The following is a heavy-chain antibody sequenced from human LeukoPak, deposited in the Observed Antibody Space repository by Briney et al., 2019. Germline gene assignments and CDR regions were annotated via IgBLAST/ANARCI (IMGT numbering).Heavy chain of an antibody. CDR2: ISAYNGNT. Sequence: ASVKVSCKASGYTFTSYGISWVRQAPGQGLEWMGWISAYNGNTNYAQELQGRVTMTTDTSTSTAYMELRSLRSDDMAVYYCAREDRSSYCSSTSCYTGNWFDPWGQGTLVTVSS. V-gene: IGHV1-18*03. J-gene: IGHJ5*02. D-gene: IGHD2-2*02. CDR1: GYTFTSYG. CDR3: AREDRSSYCSSTSCYTGNWFDP.